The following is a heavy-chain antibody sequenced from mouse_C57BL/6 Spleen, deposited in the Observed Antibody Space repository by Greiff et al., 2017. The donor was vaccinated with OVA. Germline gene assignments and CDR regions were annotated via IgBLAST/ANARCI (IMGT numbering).Heavy chain of an antibody. V-gene: IGHV1-18*01. CDR2: INPNNGGT. D-gene: IGHD1-1*01. J-gene: IGHJ3*01. CDR3: ARKNYGSSSWFAY. Sequence: DVKLQESGPELVKPGASVKIPCKASGYTFTDYNMDWVKQSHGKSLEWIGDINPNNGGTIYNQKFKGKATLTVDKSSSTAYMELRSLTSEDTAVYYCARKNYGSSSWFAYWGQGTLVTVSA. CDR1: GYTFTDYN.